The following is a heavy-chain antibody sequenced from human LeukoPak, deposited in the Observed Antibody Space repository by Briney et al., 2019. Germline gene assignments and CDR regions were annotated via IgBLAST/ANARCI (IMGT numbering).Heavy chain of an antibody. CDR2: ISGYNGNT. CDR1: GYTFISHG. D-gene: IGHD3-16*01. Sequence: ASVKVSCKASGYTFISHGISWVRQAPGQGLEWMGWISGYNGNTNYAQKLQGRVTMTTDTSTTTVFMELRSLRSDDTAVYYCARAKAEGADYWGQGTLVTVSS. J-gene: IGHJ4*02. V-gene: IGHV1-18*01. CDR3: ARAKAEGADY.